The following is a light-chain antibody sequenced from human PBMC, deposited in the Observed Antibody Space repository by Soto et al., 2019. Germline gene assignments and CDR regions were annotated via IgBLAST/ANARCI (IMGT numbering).Light chain of an antibody. CDR3: QQYINWPLT. J-gene: IGKJ4*01. Sequence: EIVMTQSPATLSVSPGERATLSCRASQSVRGNLAWYQQKPGQAPSLLIYGASTRATDSPARFSGSGSETEFTLTISRLQSEDLAIYYWQQYINWPLTFGGGTKVEIK. CDR2: GAS. V-gene: IGKV3-15*01. CDR1: QSVRGN.